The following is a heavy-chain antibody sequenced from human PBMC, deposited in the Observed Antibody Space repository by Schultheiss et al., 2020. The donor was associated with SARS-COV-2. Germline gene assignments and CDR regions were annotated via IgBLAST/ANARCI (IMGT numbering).Heavy chain of an antibody. CDR3: ARGRGDFDY. J-gene: IGHJ4*02. Sequence: SLKISCAASGFTFDDYAMHWVRQAPGKCLEWVSGISWNSGSIGYADSVKGRFTISRDNAKNSLYLQMNSLRAEDTALYYCARGRGDFDYWGQGTLVTVSS. CDR1: GFTFDDYA. V-gene: IGHV3-9*01. CDR2: ISWNSGSI. D-gene: IGHD3-3*01.